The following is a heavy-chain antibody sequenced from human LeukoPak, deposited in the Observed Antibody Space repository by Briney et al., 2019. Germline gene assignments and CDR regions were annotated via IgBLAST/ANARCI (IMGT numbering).Heavy chain of an antibody. CDR1: GGSFNTYY. CDR3: ARWTPRTEMKGLNYYYGMDV. J-gene: IGHJ6*04. Sequence: SETLSLTCGVYGGSFNTYYWSWIRQPPGKGLEWIGEINHNGRTNYNPSLKSRVTISVDSSMNQFSLKVTSVTAADTAVYYCARWTPRTEMKGLNYYYGMDVWDKGRTVTVSS. V-gene: IGHV4-34*01. D-gene: IGHD3/OR15-3a*01. CDR2: INHNGRT.